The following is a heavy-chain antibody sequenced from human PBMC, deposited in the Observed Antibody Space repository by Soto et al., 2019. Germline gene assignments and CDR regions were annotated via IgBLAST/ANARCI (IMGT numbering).Heavy chain of an antibody. CDR3: ARDPRGYSHYYYGMDV. CDR2: INAGNGNT. V-gene: IGHV1-3*01. CDR1: GYTFTSYA. J-gene: IGHJ6*02. D-gene: IGHD5-18*01. Sequence: EASVKVSCKASGYTFTSYAMHWVRQAPGQRLEWMGWINAGNGNTKYSQKFQGRVTITRDTSASTAYMELSSLRSEDTAVYYCARDPRGYSHYYYGMDVWGQGTTVTVSS.